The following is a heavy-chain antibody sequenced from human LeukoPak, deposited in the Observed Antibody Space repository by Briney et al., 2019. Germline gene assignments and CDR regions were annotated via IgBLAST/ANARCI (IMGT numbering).Heavy chain of an antibody. J-gene: IGHJ5*02. CDR2: IYYSGST. V-gene: IGHV4-59*01. CDR1: GGSISSSY. Sequence: SETLSLTCTVSGGSISSSYWSWIRQPPGKGLEWIGYIYYSGSTNYNPSLKSRVTISVDTSKNQFSLKLSSVTAADTAVYYCARSRGPSGYDYENWFDPWGQGTLVAVSS. D-gene: IGHD5-12*01. CDR3: ARSRGPSGYDYENWFDP.